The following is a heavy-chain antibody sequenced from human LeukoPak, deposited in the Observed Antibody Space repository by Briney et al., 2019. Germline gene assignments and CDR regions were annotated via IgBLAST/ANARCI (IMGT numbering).Heavy chain of an antibody. D-gene: IGHD1-1*01. J-gene: IGHJ4*02. V-gene: IGHV4-61*02. CDR3: AREPGQLDY. Sequence: SQTLSLTCTVSGDSISSGSYYWSWIRQPAGRGLEWIGRIYTTGSTNYNPSLKSRVTISVDTSKNQFSLKLSSVTAVDTAVYYCAREPGQLDYWGQGTLVTVSS. CDR2: IYTTGST. CDR1: GDSISSGSYY.